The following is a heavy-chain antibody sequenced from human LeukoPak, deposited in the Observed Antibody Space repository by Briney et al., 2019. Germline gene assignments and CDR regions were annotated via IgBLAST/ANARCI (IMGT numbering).Heavy chain of an antibody. D-gene: IGHD6-13*01. CDR3: ARAYSSTWYDSPLGY. J-gene: IGHJ4*02. CDR2: IGTAGDP. Sequence: GGSLRLSCAASVFTFSSYDMHWVRHATGKGLEWVSGIGTAGDPYYPGSVKGRFTISRENAKNSFYLQMNSLRAGDTAVYYCARAYSSTWYDSPLGYWGQGTLVTVSS. CDR1: VFTFSSYD. V-gene: IGHV3-13*05.